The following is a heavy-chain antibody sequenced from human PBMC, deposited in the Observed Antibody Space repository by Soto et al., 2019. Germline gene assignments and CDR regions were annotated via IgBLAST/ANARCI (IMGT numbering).Heavy chain of an antibody. CDR2: NYHSRSN. CDR1: GYSISRGYF. Sequence: SETLSLTCAVSGYSISRGYFWGWIRRQAGEWLEWIRSNYHSRSNNHNPSVKSSVTISVDTTKNQFALKLSSVTAADTAVYYCARDHLRGSLPDWGQGTLVTVSS. CDR3: ARDHLRGSLPD. V-gene: IGHV4-38-2*02. J-gene: IGHJ4*02. D-gene: IGHD3-10*01.